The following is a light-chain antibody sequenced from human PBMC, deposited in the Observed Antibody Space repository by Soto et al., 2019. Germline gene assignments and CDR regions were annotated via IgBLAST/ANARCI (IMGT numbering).Light chain of an antibody. CDR3: QQASSFPFT. J-gene: IGKJ4*01. Sequence: QTGVPSRLSGSASGTEFTLTISSLQPEDFATYYCQQASSFPFTFGGGTEVQIK. V-gene: IGKV1-12*01.